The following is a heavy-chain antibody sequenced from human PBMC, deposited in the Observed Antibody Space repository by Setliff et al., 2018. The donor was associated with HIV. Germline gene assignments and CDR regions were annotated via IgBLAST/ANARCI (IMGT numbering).Heavy chain of an antibody. CDR1: GDSMRNYY. Sequence: SETLSLTCTVSGDSMRNYYWSWLRQPAGKGLEWIGRIFPSGTTDYNPSLKSRVTMSIDTSKDQFSLNLKSVTAADTAAYFCARDRSNYGSGSSAYNWFGPWGQGNQVTVSS. CDR3: ARDRSNYGSGSSAYNWFGP. CDR2: IFPSGTT. J-gene: IGHJ5*02. V-gene: IGHV4-4*07. D-gene: IGHD3-10*01.